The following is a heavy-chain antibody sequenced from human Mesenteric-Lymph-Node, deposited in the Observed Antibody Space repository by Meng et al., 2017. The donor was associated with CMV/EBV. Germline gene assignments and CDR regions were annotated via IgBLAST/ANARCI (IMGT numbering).Heavy chain of an antibody. CDR2: IYHSGST. CDR1: GYSISSGYY. Sequence: SETLSPTCTVSGYSISSGYYWGWIRQPPGKGLEWIGSIYHSGSTYYNPSLKSRVTISVDTSKNQFSLKLSSVTAADTAVYYCARAGYSSSWYPLSYYYYYGMDVWGQGTTVTVSS. CDR3: ARAGYSSSWYPLSYYYYYGMDV. J-gene: IGHJ6*02. D-gene: IGHD6-13*01. V-gene: IGHV4-38-2*02.